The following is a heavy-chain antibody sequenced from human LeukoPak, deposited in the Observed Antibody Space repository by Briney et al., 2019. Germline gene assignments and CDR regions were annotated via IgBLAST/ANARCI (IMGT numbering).Heavy chain of an antibody. D-gene: IGHD3-22*01. Sequence: GGSLRLSCAASGFTFSGSAMHWVRQASGKGLEWVGRIRSKANSYATAYAASVKCRLTISRDDSKNTAYLQMNSLKTEDTAVYYCTRPHYDSSGYYYAFDYWGQGTLVTVSS. CDR3: TRPHYDSSGYYYAFDY. J-gene: IGHJ4*02. CDR2: IRSKANSYAT. V-gene: IGHV3-73*01. CDR1: GFTFSGSA.